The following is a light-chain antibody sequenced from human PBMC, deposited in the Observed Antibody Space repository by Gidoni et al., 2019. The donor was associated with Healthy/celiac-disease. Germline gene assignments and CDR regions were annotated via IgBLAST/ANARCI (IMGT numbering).Light chain of an antibody. CDR1: QSVLYSSNNKNY. CDR3: QQYYSTPCT. V-gene: IGKV4-1*01. Sequence: DSVITQSPDSLSVSLGERATINCKSSQSVLYSSNNKNYLAWYQQKPGQPPKLLIYWASTRESGVPDRFSGSGSGTDFTLTISSLQAEDVAVYYCQQYYSTPCTFGQGTKLEIK. CDR2: WAS. J-gene: IGKJ2*02.